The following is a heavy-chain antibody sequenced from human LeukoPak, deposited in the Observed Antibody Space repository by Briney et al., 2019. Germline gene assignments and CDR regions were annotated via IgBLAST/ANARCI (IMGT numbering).Heavy chain of an antibody. CDR3: ARGPPSGSYYYFDY. CDR1: GFTFSSYS. D-gene: IGHD1-26*01. V-gene: IGHV3-21*01. CDR2: ISSSSSYI. J-gene: IGHJ4*02. Sequence: GGSLRLSCAASGFTFSSYSMNWVRQAPGKGLEWVSSISSSSSYIYYADSVKGRFTISRDNAKNSLYLQMNSLRAEDTAVYYCARGPPSGSYYYFDYWGQGTLVTVSS.